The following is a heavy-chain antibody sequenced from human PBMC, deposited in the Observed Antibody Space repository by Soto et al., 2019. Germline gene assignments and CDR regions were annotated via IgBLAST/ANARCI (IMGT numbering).Heavy chain of an antibody. CDR2: VSIGGST. Sequence: GGSLRLSCAASGFTFSSYAMGWVRQGPGKGLEWVAVVSIGGSTHYADSVRGRFTISRDNSKNTLSLQMNSPTAEDTAVYFCAKRHGAGGHFDYWGQGALVTVSS. D-gene: IGHD2-8*01. V-gene: IGHV3-23*01. CDR1: GFTFSSYA. CDR3: AKRHGAGGHFDY. J-gene: IGHJ4*02.